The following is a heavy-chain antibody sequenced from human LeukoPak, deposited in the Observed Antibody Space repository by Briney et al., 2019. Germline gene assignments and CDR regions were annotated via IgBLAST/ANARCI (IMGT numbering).Heavy chain of an antibody. CDR2: IHHNGDIT. CDR1: GFTLTWHV. Sequence: GGSLRLSCSASGFTLTWHVMHWVRQAPGKALEYVSFIHHNGDITSYADSVRGRFTVSRDNSKNTLYLQMNSLRAEDTAVYYCAKGGGGLGGQGTLVTVSS. J-gene: IGHJ4*02. CDR3: AKGGGGL. D-gene: IGHD3-16*01. V-gene: IGHV3-64*04.